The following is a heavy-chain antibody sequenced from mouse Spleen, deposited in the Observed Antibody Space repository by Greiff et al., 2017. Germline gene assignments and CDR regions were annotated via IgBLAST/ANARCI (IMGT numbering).Heavy chain of an antibody. V-gene: IGHV5-9-3*01. J-gene: IGHJ4*01. Sequence: EVQGVESGGGLVKPGGSLKLSCAASGFTFSSYAMSWVRQTPEKRLEWVATISSGGSYTYYPDSVKGRFTISRDNAKNTLYLQMSSLRSEDTAMYYCARHEGGYAMDYWGQGTSVTVSS. CDR2: ISSGGSYT. D-gene: IGHD1-1*02. CDR3: ARHEGGYAMDY. CDR1: GFTFSSYA.